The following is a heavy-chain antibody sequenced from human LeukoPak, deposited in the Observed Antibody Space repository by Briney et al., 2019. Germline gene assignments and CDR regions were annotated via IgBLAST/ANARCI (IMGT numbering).Heavy chain of an antibody. V-gene: IGHV3-74*01. CDR3: ARGGFTYGPATLGALDI. CDR2: ISADGRMT. D-gene: IGHD5-18*01. CDR1: GFTFTDYW. Sequence: HPGGSLRLSCAASGFTFTDYWMHWVRQAPGKGLVWVSRISADGRMTDYEDSVKGRFTVSRDNAKNTLYLQMNRVRAEDTAVYYCARGGFTYGPATLGALDIWGQGTMVPVFS. J-gene: IGHJ3*02.